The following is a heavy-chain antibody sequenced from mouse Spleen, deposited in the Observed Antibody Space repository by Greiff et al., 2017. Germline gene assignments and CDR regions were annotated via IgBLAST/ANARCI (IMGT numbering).Heavy chain of an antibody. D-gene: IGHD1-1*01. J-gene: IGHJ1*03. V-gene: IGHV1-7*01. CDR1: GYTFTGYW. CDR2: INPSSGYT. CDR3: ARRYGSSCGYFDV. Sequence: QVQLKESGAELAKPGASVKLSCKASGYTFTGYWMHWVKQRPGQGLEWIGYINPSSGYTKYNQKFKDKATLTADKSSSTAYMQLSSLTYEDSAVYSCARRYGSSCGYFDVWGTGTTVTVSS.